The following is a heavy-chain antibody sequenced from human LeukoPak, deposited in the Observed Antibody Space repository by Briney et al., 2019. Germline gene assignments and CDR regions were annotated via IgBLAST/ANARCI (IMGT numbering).Heavy chain of an antibody. CDR3: ARGCSSTSCHTADNWFDP. J-gene: IGHJ5*02. CDR1: GFTVISYW. Sequence: GGSLRLSCAASGFTVISYWMHWVRQAPGKGLVWVSRINSDGSTTSYAASVKGRFTISRDKAKNSLYLQMNSLRAEDTAVYYCARGCSSTSCHTADNWFDPWGQGTLVTVSS. CDR2: INSDGSTT. V-gene: IGHV3-74*01. D-gene: IGHD2-2*01.